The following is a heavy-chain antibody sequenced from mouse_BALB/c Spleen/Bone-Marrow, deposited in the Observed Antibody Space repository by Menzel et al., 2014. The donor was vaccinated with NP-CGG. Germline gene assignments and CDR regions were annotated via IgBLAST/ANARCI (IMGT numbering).Heavy chain of an antibody. CDR3: ARDDANTAWFAY. Sequence: EVKLQESGAELVKPGASVKLSCTPSGFNIKDTHMHWVKQRPEQGLEWIGRIDPANGNTKYDPNFQGKATITADTSSNTAYLQLSSLTAEDAAVYYCARDDANTAWFAYWGQGTLVTVS. J-gene: IGHJ3*01. D-gene: IGHD5-1-1*01. V-gene: IGHV14-3*02. CDR2: IDPANGNT. CDR1: GFNIKDTH.